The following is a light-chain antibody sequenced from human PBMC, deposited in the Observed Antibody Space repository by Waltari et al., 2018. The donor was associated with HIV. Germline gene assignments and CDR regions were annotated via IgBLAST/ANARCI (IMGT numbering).Light chain of an antibody. CDR3: QQYNNWPRT. Sequence: EIVMTQSPVTLSVSPGERATLSCRASQSISGNLAWYQQKPGQAPRLLIYGASTRATGIPARFSGSGSGTEFTLTISSLQSEDFAVYCCQQYNNWPRTFGQGTKLEIK. CDR1: QSISGN. CDR2: GAS. V-gene: IGKV3-15*01. J-gene: IGKJ2*01.